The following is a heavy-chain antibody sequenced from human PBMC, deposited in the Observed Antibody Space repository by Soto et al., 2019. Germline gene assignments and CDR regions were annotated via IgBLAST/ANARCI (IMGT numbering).Heavy chain of an antibody. D-gene: IGHD3-16*01. CDR2: TSYDGSHN. CDR1: GFTFRSYV. V-gene: IGHV3-33*05. J-gene: IGHJ4*02. Sequence: QVQLVESGGGVVQPGTSLRLSCVGSGFTFRSYVIHWVRQAPGKGLEWVALTSYDGSHNFYGDSVKGRFTISRNNSRNTVELERDIFRFENTVLYYCARWGTRGGLDVWGQGTLVSVSS. CDR3: ARWGTRGGLDV.